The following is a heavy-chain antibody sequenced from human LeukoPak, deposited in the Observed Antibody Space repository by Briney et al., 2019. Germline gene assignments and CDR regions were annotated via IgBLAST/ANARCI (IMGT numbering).Heavy chain of an antibody. CDR3: ARRRGVVVTAYKNWFDP. D-gene: IGHD2-21*02. CDR2: INHSGST. CDR1: GGSFSGYY. Sequence: SETLSLTCAVYGGSFSGYYWNWIRQPPGKGLEWIGEINHSGSTNYNPSLKSRVTISVDTSKNQSSLKLSSVTAADTAVYYCARRRGVVVTAYKNWFDPWGQGTLVTVSS. J-gene: IGHJ5*02. V-gene: IGHV4-34*01.